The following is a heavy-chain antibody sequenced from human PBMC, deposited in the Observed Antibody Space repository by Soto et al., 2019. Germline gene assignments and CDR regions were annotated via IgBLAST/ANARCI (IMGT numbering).Heavy chain of an antibody. CDR2: INPGGGRT. CDR1: GYTFTSYY. Sequence: QVQLVQSGAEVTKPGASVKLSCKASGYTFTSYYIHWVRQAPGQGLEWVAMINPGGGRTKNAQMFQGRVTLTSDTSTGTVDMELSSLTSADTAVYYCARGPSCGGDCYLFDSWGQGPLVTVSS. D-gene: IGHD2-21*02. CDR3: ARGPSCGGDCYLFDS. J-gene: IGHJ4*02. V-gene: IGHV1-46*01.